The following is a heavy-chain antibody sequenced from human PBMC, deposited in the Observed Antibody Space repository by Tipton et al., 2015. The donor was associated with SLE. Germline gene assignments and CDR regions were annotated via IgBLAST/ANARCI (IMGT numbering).Heavy chain of an antibody. CDR3: ARDVREPRAYFDY. J-gene: IGHJ4*02. Sequence: TLSLTCTVFDGSLSGYYWAWLRQSPGKGLEWIGEISHDGGANYNPSLESRGTISLETSKNQFSLKLTSVTAADTAVYYCARDVREPRAYFDYWGQGTLVTVSS. D-gene: IGHD3-10*02. CDR2: ISHDGGA. V-gene: IGHV4-34*01. CDR1: DGSLSGYY.